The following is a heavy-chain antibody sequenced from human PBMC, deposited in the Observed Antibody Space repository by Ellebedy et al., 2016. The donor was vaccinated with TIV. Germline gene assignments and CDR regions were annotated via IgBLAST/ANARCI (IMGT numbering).Heavy chain of an antibody. V-gene: IGHV4-39*01. J-gene: IGHJ3*02. D-gene: IGHD6-13*01. CDR3: ARHVVAAASPMTYDAFDI. CDR2: IYYSGST. Sequence: MPSETPSLTCTVSGGSISSSSYYWGWIRQPPGKGLEWIGSIYYSGSTYYNPSLKSRVTISVDTSKNQFSLKLSSVTAADTAVYYCARHVVAAASPMTYDAFDIWGQGTMVTVSS. CDR1: GGSISSSSYY.